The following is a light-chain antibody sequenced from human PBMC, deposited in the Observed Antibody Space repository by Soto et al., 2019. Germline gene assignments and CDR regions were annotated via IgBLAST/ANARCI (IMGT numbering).Light chain of an antibody. CDR1: SSNIGSKT. Sequence: QSVLTQPPSASGTPGQRVTISCSGSSSNIGSKTVNWYQQLPGTAPKLLIYSNNQRTSGVPDRFSGSKSGTSASLAISGLQYEDEADYYCAAWDDSLNGVVFGGGTKVTVL. J-gene: IGLJ2*01. V-gene: IGLV1-44*01. CDR2: SNN. CDR3: AAWDDSLNGVV.